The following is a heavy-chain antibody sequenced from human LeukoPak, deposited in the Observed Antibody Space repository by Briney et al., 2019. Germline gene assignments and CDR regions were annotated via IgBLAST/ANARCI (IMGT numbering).Heavy chain of an antibody. D-gene: IGHD6-6*01. J-gene: IGHJ5*02. Sequence: SETLSLTCTVSGGSISSGSYYWSWIRQPAGKGLEWIGRIYTSGSTNYNPSLKSRVTISVDTSKNQFSLKLSSVTAADTAVYYCARGPGRYSSSSVGPWGQGTLVTVSS. CDR3: ARGPGRYSSSSVGP. CDR2: IYTSGST. CDR1: GGSISSGSYY. V-gene: IGHV4-61*02.